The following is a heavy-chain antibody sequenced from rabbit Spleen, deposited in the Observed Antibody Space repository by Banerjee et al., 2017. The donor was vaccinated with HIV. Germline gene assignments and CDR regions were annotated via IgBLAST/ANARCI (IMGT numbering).Heavy chain of an antibody. CDR1: GFSFGDRDV. CDR3: ARDTYGDGGYVYAFNL. D-gene: IGHD6-1*01. CDR2: INAATAKP. Sequence: QEQLVESGGGLVQPEGSLTLTCKASGFSFGDRDVMCWVRQAPGKGLEWIACINAATAKPVYATWAKGRFTISKTSSTTVTLRMTSLTAADTATYFCARDTYGDGGYVYAFNLWGQGTLVTVS. V-gene: IGHV1S45*01. J-gene: IGHJ4*01.